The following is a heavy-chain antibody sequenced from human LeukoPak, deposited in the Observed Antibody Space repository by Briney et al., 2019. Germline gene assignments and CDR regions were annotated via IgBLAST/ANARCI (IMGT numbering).Heavy chain of an antibody. CDR2: INPNSGGT. V-gene: IGHV1-2*02. J-gene: IGHJ4*02. CDR1: GYTFTGYY. CDR3: ARLQGNCSSTSCFDY. Sequence: ASVKVSCKGSGYTFTGYYMHWVRQAPGQGLEWMGWINPNSGGTNYAQKFQGRVTMTRDTSISTAYMELSRLRSDDTAVYYCARLQGNCSSTSCFDYWGQGTLVTVSS. D-gene: IGHD2-2*01.